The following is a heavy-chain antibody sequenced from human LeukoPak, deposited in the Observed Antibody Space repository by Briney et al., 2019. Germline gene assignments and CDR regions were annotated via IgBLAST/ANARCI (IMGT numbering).Heavy chain of an antibody. Sequence: PGGSLRLSCAASGFILNNYGMHWVRQVPGKGLEWVANIRHDGSNEYNRDSVKGRLTISRDNSKNMVYLQMNSLRADDTAVYYCAKDLGITMIRGAMEFDPWAQGALVTVSS. J-gene: IGHJ5*02. V-gene: IGHV3-30*02. CDR1: GFILNNYG. D-gene: IGHD3-10*01. CDR2: IRHDGSNE. CDR3: AKDLGITMIRGAMEFDP.